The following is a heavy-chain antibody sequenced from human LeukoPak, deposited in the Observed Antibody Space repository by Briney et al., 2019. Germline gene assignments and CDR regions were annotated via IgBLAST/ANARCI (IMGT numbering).Heavy chain of an antibody. J-gene: IGHJ3*02. CDR3: AKVSNYYDSSGYPDDAFDI. CDR2: IRYDGSNK. CDR1: GFTFRSYG. D-gene: IGHD3-22*01. V-gene: IGHV3-30*02. Sequence: PGGSLRLSCAASGFTFRSYGMHWVRQAPGKGLEWVAFIRYDGSNKYYADSVKGRFTISRDNSKNTLYLQMNSLRAEDTAVYYCAKVSNYYDSSGYPDDAFDIWGQGTMVTVSS.